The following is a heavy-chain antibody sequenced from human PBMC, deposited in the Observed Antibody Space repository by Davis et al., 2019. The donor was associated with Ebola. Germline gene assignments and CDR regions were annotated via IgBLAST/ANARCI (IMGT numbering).Heavy chain of an antibody. CDR2: ISWNSGSI. V-gene: IGHV3-9*01. J-gene: IGHJ4*02. Sequence: SLKISCAASGFTFDDYAMHWVRQAPGKGLEWVSGISWNSGSIGYADSVKGRFTISRDNAKNSLYLQMNSLRAEDTALYYCAKALAYYDSSGYRYYFDYWGQGTLVTVSS. CDR3: AKALAYYDSSGYRYYFDY. D-gene: IGHD3-22*01. CDR1: GFTFDDYA.